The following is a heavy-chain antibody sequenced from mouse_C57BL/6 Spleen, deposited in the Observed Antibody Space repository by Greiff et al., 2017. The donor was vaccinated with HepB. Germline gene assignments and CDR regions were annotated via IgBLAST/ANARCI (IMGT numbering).Heavy chain of an antibody. V-gene: IGHV1-42*01. Sequence: EVQLQQSGPELVKPGASVKISCKASGYSFTGYYINWVKQSPEKSLEWIGEINPSTGGTTYNQKFKAKATLTVDKSSSTAYMQLKSLTSEDSAVYYCARDYYGSSWGFDVWGTGTTVTVSS. J-gene: IGHJ1*03. D-gene: IGHD1-1*01. CDR3: ARDYYGSSWGFDV. CDR2: INPSTGGT. CDR1: GYSFTGYY.